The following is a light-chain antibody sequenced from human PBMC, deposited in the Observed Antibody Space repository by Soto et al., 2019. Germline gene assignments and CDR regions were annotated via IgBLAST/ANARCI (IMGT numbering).Light chain of an antibody. J-gene: IGKJ5*01. Sequence: TVLTQSPATLSLSPWERATLSCRASHSVGDYLAWCQQKPGHPPRLLIYGSPKRATGIPDRFSGSGSGTDFTLTISRLEPDDFGVYFCQQYSALPMTFGQGTRLETK. CDR2: GSP. CDR1: HSVGDY. V-gene: IGKV3-20*01. CDR3: QQYSALPMT.